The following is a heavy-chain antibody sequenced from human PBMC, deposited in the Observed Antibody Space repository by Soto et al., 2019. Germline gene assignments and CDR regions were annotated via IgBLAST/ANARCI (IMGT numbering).Heavy chain of an antibody. V-gene: IGHV1-46*01. Sequence: SVKVSCKASGYTFTSYYMHWARQAPGQGLEWMGIINPSGGSTSYAQKFQGRVTMTRDTSTSTVYMELSSLRSEGTAVYYCARDYGGYCSSTSCTPTYYYGMDVWGQGTTVTVSS. D-gene: IGHD2-2*01. CDR3: ARDYGGYCSSTSCTPTYYYGMDV. CDR1: GYTFTSYY. CDR2: INPSGGST. J-gene: IGHJ6*02.